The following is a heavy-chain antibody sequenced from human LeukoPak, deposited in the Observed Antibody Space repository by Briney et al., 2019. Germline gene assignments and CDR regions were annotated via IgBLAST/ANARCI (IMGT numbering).Heavy chain of an antibody. V-gene: IGHV3-23*01. CDR3: AKDREGSGSYYDAFDI. CDR1: GFTFSSYW. CDR2: ISGSGGST. Sequence: GGSLRLSCAASGFTFSSYWMSWVRQAPGKGLEWVSAISGSGGSTYYADSVKGRFTISRDNSKNTLYLQMNSLRAEDTAVYYCAKDREGSGSYYDAFDIWGQGTMVTVSS. D-gene: IGHD3-10*01. J-gene: IGHJ3*02.